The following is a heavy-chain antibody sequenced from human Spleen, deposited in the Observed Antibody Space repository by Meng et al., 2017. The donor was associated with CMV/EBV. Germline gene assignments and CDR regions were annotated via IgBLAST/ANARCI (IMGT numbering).Heavy chain of an antibody. V-gene: IGHV3-15*01. J-gene: IGHJ1*01. CDR3: TTDMYYDSSFHH. CDR2: IKSKKDGETT. D-gene: IGHD3-22*01. Sequence: ASGIIFREAWMHWLRQGPGKGLEWIGRIKSKKDGETTDYAAPVKGRFTISRDDSKNTLYLQMNSLKTEDTAVYFCTTDMYYDSSFHHWGQGTLVTVSS. CDR1: GIIFREAW.